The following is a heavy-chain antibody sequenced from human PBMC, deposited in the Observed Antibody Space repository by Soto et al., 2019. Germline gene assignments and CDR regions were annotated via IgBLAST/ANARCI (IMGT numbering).Heavy chain of an antibody. D-gene: IGHD3-3*01. V-gene: IGHV5-51*01. CDR3: ATRAEYYDFWSGYYGA. CDR1: GYSFSTSW. J-gene: IGHJ5*02. CDR2: TYPSDSDT. Sequence: GESLKISCKGSGYSFSTSWIGWVRQMSGKGLEWMGTTYPSDSDTRYSPSFQGQVIISADKSTSTAYLQWRSLKASDTAMYYCATRAEYYDFWSGYYGAWGQGTLVTVSS.